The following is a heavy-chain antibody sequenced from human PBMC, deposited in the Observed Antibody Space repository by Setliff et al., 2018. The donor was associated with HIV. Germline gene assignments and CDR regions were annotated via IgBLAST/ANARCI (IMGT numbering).Heavy chain of an antibody. V-gene: IGHV3-7*01. CDR1: GFMFGVDW. Sequence: PGGSLRLSCAASGFMFGVDWMSWVRQTPGKGLEWVASVTPDGGDKYYANSMRGRFTISRDDGKNAVYLQMNSLTAEDTAVYYCASQIAVGIWGQGTKVTVSS. D-gene: IGHD6-19*01. CDR3: ASQIAVGI. J-gene: IGHJ3*02. CDR2: VTPDGGDK.